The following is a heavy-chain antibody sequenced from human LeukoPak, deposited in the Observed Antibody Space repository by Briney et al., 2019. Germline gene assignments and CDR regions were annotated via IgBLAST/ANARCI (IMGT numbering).Heavy chain of an antibody. D-gene: IGHD3-22*01. J-gene: IGHJ4*02. CDR2: MSPSGSS. Sequence: PSETLSLTCAVYGGSFSDYYWTWIRQTPGKGLEWIGEMSPSGSSNYNPSLKSRVTISVDTSKNQFSLKLSSVTAADTAVYYCASLTYYYDSSDPPGGVYWGQGTLVTVSS. CDR1: GGSFSDYY. V-gene: IGHV4-34*09. CDR3: ASLTYYYDSSDPPGGVY.